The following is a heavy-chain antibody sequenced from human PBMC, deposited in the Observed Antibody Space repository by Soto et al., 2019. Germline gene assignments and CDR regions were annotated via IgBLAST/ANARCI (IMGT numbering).Heavy chain of an antibody. J-gene: IGHJ4*02. CDR2: IYTSGST. CDR3: ARDIGYYYDSSGYYDC. D-gene: IGHD3-22*01. V-gene: IGHV4-4*07. CDR1: GGSISSYY. Sequence: PSETLSLTCTVSGGSISSYYWSWIRQPAGKGLEWIGRIYTSGSTNYNPSLKSRVTMSVDTSKNQFSLKLSSVTAADTAVYYCARDIGYYYDSSGYYDCWGQGTLVTVSS.